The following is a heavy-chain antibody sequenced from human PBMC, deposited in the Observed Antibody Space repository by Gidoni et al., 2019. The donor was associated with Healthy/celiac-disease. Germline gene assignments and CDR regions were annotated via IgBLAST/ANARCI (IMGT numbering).Heavy chain of an antibody. V-gene: IGHV4-34*01. Sequence: QVQLQQWGAGLLKPSETLSLTCAVYGGSFSGYYWRWIRKPSGTGLDWIGEINHSGSTNYNPSLKSRVTISVDTSKNQFSLKLSSVTAADTAVYYCARGRYCSSTSCYRWSYFDYWGQGTLVTVSS. D-gene: IGHD2-2*01. CDR1: GGSFSGYY. CDR2: INHSGST. CDR3: ARGRYCSSTSCYRWSYFDY. J-gene: IGHJ4*02.